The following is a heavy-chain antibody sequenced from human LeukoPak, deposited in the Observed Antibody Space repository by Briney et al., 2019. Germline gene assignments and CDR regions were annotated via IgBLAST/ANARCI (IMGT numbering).Heavy chain of an antibody. D-gene: IGHD6-13*01. CDR3: AKEGYSRGYYSYYYMDV. CDR2: IKQDGSEK. Sequence: PGGSLRLSCAASGFTFTTYWMGWVRQAPGKGLEWVANIKQDGSEKYYGDSVKGRFTISRDNAKNSLSLQMNSLRAEDTAVYYCAKEGYSRGYYSYYYMDVWGKGTTVTVSS. J-gene: IGHJ6*03. V-gene: IGHV3-7*01. CDR1: GFTFTTYW.